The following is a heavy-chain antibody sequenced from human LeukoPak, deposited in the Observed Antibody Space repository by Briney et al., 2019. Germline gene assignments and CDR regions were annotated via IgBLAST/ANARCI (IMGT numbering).Heavy chain of an antibody. V-gene: IGHV3-23*01. J-gene: IGHJ4*02. CDR1: GFTFSSYA. Sequence: GGSLRLSCAASGFTFSSYAMSWVRQAPGKGLEWVSAISGSGGSTYYADSVKGRFTISRDNPKNTLYLQMNSLRAEDTAVYYCAKVVVAATNAFDYWGQGTLVTVSS. CDR3: AKVVVAATNAFDY. CDR2: ISGSGGST. D-gene: IGHD2-15*01.